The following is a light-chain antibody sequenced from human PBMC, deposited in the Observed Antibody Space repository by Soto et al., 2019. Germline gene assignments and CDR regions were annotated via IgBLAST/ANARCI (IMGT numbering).Light chain of an antibody. Sequence: DLQMTQSPSSLSASVGDRVTITCQAGQDVGKYVNWYQQKAGKAPKLLIFDASNLEAGVPSRFSGSGSGTHFTFTIDSLQPEDFATFYCQHYYTLPITFGQGTRLEI. V-gene: IGKV1-33*01. CDR1: QDVGKY. J-gene: IGKJ5*01. CDR3: QHYYTLPIT. CDR2: DAS.